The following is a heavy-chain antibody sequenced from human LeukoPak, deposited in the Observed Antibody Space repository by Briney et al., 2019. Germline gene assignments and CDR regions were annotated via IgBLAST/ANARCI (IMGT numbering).Heavy chain of an antibody. D-gene: IGHD1-26*01. Sequence: ASVKVSCTASGYTFTGYYMHWVRQAPGQGLEWMGWINPNSGGTNYAQKFQGRVTMTRDTSISTAYMELSSLRSEDTAVYYCARGGGKVGATKNRGVDYWGQGTLVTVSS. CDR1: GYTFTGYY. V-gene: IGHV1-2*02. CDR3: ARGGGKVGATKNRGVDY. CDR2: INPNSGGT. J-gene: IGHJ4*02.